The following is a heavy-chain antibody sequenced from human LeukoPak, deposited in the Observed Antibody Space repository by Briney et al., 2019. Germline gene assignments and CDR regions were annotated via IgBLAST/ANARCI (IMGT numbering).Heavy chain of an antibody. D-gene: IGHD3-9*01. CDR1: GFTFGDYA. V-gene: IGHV3-49*04. Sequence: GGSLRLSCTASGFTFGDYAMSWVRQAPGKGLEWVGFIRSKAYGGTTEYAASVKGRFTISRDDSKSIAYLQMNSLKTEDTAVYYCTRDAPYYDILTGDYNLDYFDYWGQGTLVTVSS. J-gene: IGHJ4*02. CDR3: TRDAPYYDILTGDYNLDYFDY. CDR2: IRSKAYGGTT.